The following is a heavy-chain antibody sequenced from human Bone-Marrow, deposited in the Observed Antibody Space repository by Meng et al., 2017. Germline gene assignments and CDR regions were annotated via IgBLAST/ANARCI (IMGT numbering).Heavy chain of an antibody. CDR1: GYTFTSYG. D-gene: IGHD3-22*01. Sequence: SVKVSCKASGYTFTSYGISWVRQAPGQGLEWMGWISAYNGNTNYAQKLQGRVTMTTDTSTSTAYMELRSLRSDDTAVYYCARAPYDSSGYYYGAYFDYWGQGTLVTVSS. CDR2: ISAYNGNT. CDR3: ARAPYDSSGYYYGAYFDY. V-gene: IGHV1-18*01. J-gene: IGHJ4*02.